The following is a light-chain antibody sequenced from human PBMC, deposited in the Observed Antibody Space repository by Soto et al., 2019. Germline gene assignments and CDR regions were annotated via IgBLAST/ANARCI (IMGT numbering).Light chain of an antibody. CDR1: QSISSR. CDR3: QQHDSNPRT. J-gene: IGKJ1*01. Sequence: DIQMTQSPSSLSASVGDRVTITCRASQSISSRLAWYQHKPGKAPKLLIYDASSLEGGVPSRFSGSGSGTEFTLTISSLQPDDSATYYCQQHDSNPRTFGQGTKAEIK. V-gene: IGKV1-5*01. CDR2: DAS.